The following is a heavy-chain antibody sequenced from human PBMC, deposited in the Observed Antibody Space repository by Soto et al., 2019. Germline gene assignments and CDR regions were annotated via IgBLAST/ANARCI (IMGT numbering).Heavy chain of an antibody. CDR3: ARLPGVRGVFDGFNV. CDR2: VYPGDSDT. Sequence: GESLKISCKGSGYSFAGYWIGWVRQMPGKGLDWMGVVYPGDSDTRYSPSFHGQVTISADKSIGTAYLQWSSLKASDTAMYFCARLPGVRGVFDGFNVWGQGTMVTVSS. D-gene: IGHD3-10*01. V-gene: IGHV5-51*01. CDR1: GYSFAGYW. J-gene: IGHJ3*01.